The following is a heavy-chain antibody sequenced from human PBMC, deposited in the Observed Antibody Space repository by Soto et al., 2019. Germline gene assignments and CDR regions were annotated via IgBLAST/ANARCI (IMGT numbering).Heavy chain of an antibody. CDR1: GDTFSNFNSYT. CDR3: SSLKLMYGDYYGRDV. V-gene: IGHV1-69*06. CDR2: IVPLFNTP. D-gene: IGHD4-17*01. J-gene: IGHJ6*02. Sequence: QVQLVQSGAEVKKPGSSVRVSCKASGDTFSNFNSYTISWVRQGPGQGLEWMGGIVPLFNTPTYAQKFQARVTISADKTTNTTYMELSSLRSEDTALYYCSSLKLMYGDYYGRDVWGQGTTVIVSS.